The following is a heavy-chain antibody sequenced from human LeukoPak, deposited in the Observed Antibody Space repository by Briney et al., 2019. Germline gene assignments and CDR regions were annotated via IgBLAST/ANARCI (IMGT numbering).Heavy chain of an antibody. CDR3: ARGSSWYTPFDY. CDR2: IHYSGST. D-gene: IGHD6-13*01. J-gene: IGHJ4*02. CDR1: GGSISSSDYY. Sequence: SQTLSLTCAASGGSISSSDYYWSWIRQHPGKGLEWTGYIHYSGSTYYNPSLKSRVTISVDTSKNQFSLKLSSVTAADTAVYYCARGSSWYTPFDYWGQGTLVTVSS. V-gene: IGHV4-31*11.